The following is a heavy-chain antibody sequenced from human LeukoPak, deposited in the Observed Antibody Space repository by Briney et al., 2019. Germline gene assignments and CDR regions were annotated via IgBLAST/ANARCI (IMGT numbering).Heavy chain of an antibody. D-gene: IGHD6-19*01. J-gene: IGHJ5*02. V-gene: IGHV1-2*02. CDR2: ISTNSGGT. CDR1: GYTFTGYD. Sequence: ASVKVSCKASGYTFTGYDMHWVRQAPGQGLEWMGWISTNSGGTNYAQKFQGRVTMTRDTSISTAYMELSRLRSDDTAVYYCAGVLLSNGWKPNWFDPWGQGTLVTVSS. CDR3: AGVLLSNGWKPNWFDP.